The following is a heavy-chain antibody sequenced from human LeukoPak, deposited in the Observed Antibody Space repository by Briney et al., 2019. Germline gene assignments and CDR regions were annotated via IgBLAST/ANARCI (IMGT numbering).Heavy chain of an antibody. Sequence: GGSLRLSCAVSGLTFSDSYMSWIRQAPGRGLEGISYISGSGSTIYHADSVKGRFTISRDNAKNSVYLQMNSLRDEDTAVYYCARPASSSVDYWGQGTLVTVSS. CDR3: ARPASSSVDY. CDR2: ISGSGSTI. CDR1: GLTFSDSY. J-gene: IGHJ4*02. V-gene: IGHV3-11*01. D-gene: IGHD2-2*01.